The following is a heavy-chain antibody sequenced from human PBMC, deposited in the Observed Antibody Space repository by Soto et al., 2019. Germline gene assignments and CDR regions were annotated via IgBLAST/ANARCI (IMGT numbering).Heavy chain of an antibody. J-gene: IGHJ4*02. V-gene: IGHV5-51*01. Sequence: GESLKISCKVSGYSLISHWIGWVRQMPGKGLEWMGSIYPGDSDTRYSPSFQGQVTISVDKSNSTAYLQWSSLKASDTAMYYCATTVADTSFDYWGQGTLVTVS. D-gene: IGHD6-19*01. CDR2: IYPGDSDT. CDR3: ATTVADTSFDY. CDR1: GYSLISHW.